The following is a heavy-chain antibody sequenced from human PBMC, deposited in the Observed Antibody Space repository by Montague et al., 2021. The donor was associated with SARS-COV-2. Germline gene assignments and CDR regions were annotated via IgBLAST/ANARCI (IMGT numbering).Heavy chain of an antibody. CDR1: GGSISGYY. CDR2: MNYSGST. V-gene: IGHV4-59*01. Sequence: SETLSLTCTVSGGSISGYYWSWIRQPPGKGLEWIGYMNYSGSTNYNPSPKSRVTISVDTSKNQFSLKLTSVTAADTAVYYCARDFDYWGQGTLVTVSS. CDR3: ARDFDY. J-gene: IGHJ4*02.